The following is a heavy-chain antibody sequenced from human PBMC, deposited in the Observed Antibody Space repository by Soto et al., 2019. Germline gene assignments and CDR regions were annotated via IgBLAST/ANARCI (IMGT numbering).Heavy chain of an antibody. D-gene: IGHD1-7*01. CDR3: AREYLELRWIDY. J-gene: IGHJ4*02. V-gene: IGHV1-18*01. Sequence: ASVKVSCKASGYTFTSYGISWVRQAPGQGLEWMGWISAYNGNTNYAQKLQGRVHLTTDTSTSTAYMELRSRRSDDTAVYYCAREYLELRWIDYWGQGTLVTVSS. CDR2: ISAYNGNT. CDR1: GYTFTSYG.